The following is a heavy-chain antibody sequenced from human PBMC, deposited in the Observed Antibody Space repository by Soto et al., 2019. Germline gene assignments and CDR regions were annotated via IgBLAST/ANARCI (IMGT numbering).Heavy chain of an antibody. V-gene: IGHV1-3*01. D-gene: IGHD4-17*01. J-gene: IGHJ2*01. CDR3: ARVRGDYTVDWYFDL. CDR2: INAGNGNT. Sequence: QVQLVQSGAEVKKPGASVKVSCKASGYTFTSYAMHWVRQAPGQRLEWMGGINAGNGNTKYSQKFQGRVTITRYTSASTAYMELSSLRSEDTAVYYCARVRGDYTVDWYFDLWGRGTLVTVSS. CDR1: GYTFTSYA.